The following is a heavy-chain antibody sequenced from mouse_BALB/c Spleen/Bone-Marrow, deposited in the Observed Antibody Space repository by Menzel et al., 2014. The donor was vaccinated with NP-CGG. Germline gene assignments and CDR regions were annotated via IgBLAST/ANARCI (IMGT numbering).Heavy chain of an antibody. J-gene: IGHJ2*01. D-gene: IGHD1-2*01. Sequence: EVHLVESGGGLVQPGGSLRLSCETSGFTFTDYHMNWVRQPPGKALEWLGFIRNKANGYTTEYSASVKGQFTISRDNSQSILYLQMNTLRAEDSATYYCARDIGRLLFNYWGQGTTLTVSS. V-gene: IGHV7-3*02. CDR1: GFTFTDYH. CDR2: IRNKANGYTT. CDR3: ARDIGRLLFNY.